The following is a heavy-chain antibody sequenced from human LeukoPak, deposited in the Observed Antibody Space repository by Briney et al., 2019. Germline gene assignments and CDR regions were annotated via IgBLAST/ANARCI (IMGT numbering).Heavy chain of an antibody. CDR3: AKSLWLAGGAFDI. J-gene: IGHJ3*02. Sequence: GGSLRLSCAASGFTFSSYAMSWVRQVPGKGLEWVSTITGSGGSTYYADSVKGRFTISRDNSKNTLYLQMNSLRAEDTAVYYCAKSLWLAGGAFDIWGQGTMVTVSS. V-gene: IGHV3-23*01. D-gene: IGHD6-19*01. CDR2: ITGSGGST. CDR1: GFTFSSYA.